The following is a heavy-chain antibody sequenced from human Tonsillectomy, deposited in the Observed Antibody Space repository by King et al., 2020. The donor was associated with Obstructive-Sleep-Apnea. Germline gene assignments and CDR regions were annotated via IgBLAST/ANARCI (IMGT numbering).Heavy chain of an antibody. Sequence: VQLQQWGAGLLKPSETLSLTCAVYGGSFSVYYWSWIRQPPGKGLEWIGDISHSGSANYNPSLKSRVTISVDTSKSPFSLKLNSVTAADTAVYYCLRNFDYWGQGTLVTVSS. CDR2: ISHSGSA. CDR3: LRNFDY. J-gene: IGHJ4*02. V-gene: IGHV4-34*01. CDR1: GGSFSVYY.